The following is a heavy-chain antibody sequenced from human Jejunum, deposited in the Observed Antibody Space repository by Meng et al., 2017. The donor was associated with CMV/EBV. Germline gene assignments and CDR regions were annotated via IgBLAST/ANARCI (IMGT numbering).Heavy chain of an antibody. Sequence: SGFTFSSYAMSWVRQAPGKGLGWVSAISGSGGSAYYADSVKGRFTISRDTSKSTLYLQMNSLRAEDTAVYYCASHTGSGSRPLDYWGQGTRVTVSS. CDR2: ISGSGGSA. V-gene: IGHV3-23*01. CDR3: ASHTGSGSRPLDY. CDR1: GFTFSSYA. J-gene: IGHJ4*02. D-gene: IGHD1-26*01.